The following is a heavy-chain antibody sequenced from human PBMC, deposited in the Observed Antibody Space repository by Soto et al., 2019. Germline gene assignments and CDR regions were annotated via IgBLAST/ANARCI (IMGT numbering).Heavy chain of an antibody. CDR1: GFTFSSYA. J-gene: IGHJ4*02. CDR2: ISGSGGST. V-gene: IGHV3-23*01. D-gene: IGHD6-13*01. CDR3: AKDGLSIAAAGYYFDY. Sequence: EVQLLESGGGLVQPGGSLRLSCAASGFTFSSYAMSWVRQAPGKGLEWVSAISGSGGSTYYADSVKGRFTISRDNSKNTLYLQMNSLRAEDTAVYYCAKDGLSIAAAGYYFDYWGQGTLVTVSS.